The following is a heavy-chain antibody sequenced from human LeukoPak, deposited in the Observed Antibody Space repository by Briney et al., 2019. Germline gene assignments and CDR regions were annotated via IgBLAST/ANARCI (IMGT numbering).Heavy chain of an antibody. J-gene: IGHJ4*02. D-gene: IGHD3-3*01. V-gene: IGHV3-74*01. Sequence: GGSLRLSCAASGFTFSSYWMHWVRQAPGKGLVWVSLIYSDGSSTTYADSVKGRFTISRDNAKNTLFLQMNSLRAEDTAVYYCARDGVAMIPFDYWGQGTLVTVSS. CDR1: GFTFSSYW. CDR2: IYSDGSST. CDR3: ARDGVAMIPFDY.